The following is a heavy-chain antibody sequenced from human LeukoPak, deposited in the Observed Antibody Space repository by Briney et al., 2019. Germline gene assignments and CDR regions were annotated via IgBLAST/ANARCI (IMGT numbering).Heavy chain of an antibody. D-gene: IGHD6-19*01. CDR3: ARDSSIAVAGTDDAFDI. V-gene: IGHV4-59*01. J-gene: IGHJ3*02. CDR1: GGSISSYY. CDR2: IYYSGST. Sequence: SETLSLTCTVSGGSISSYYWSWIRQPPGKGLEWIGYIYYSGSTNYNPSLKSRVTISVDTSENQFSLKLSSVTAADTAVYYCARDSSIAVAGTDDAFDIWGQGTMVTVSS.